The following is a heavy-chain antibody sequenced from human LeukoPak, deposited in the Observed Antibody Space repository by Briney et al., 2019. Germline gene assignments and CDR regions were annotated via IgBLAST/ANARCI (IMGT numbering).Heavy chain of an antibody. CDR3: ALLPNSGYDYWDAFDI. D-gene: IGHD5-12*01. V-gene: IGHV5-51*01. Sequence: GESLKISCKGSGYSFTSYWIGWVRQMPGKGLEWMGIIYPGDSDTRYSPSFQGQVTISADKSISTAYLQWSSLKASDTAMYYCALLPNSGYDYWDAFDIWGQGTMVTVSS. CDR1: GYSFTSYW. J-gene: IGHJ3*02. CDR2: IYPGDSDT.